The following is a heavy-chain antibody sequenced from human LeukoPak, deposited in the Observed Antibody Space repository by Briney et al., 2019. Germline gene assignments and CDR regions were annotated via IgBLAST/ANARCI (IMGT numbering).Heavy chain of an antibody. J-gene: IGHJ6*03. CDR3: ARDPYSGNYGNYYYYYMDV. Sequence: GGSLRLSCAASGFTFSSYGMHWVRQAPGKGLEWVAFIRYDGSNKYYADSVKGRFTISRDNSKNTLYLQMNSLGPEDTAVYYCARDPYSGNYGNYYYYYMDVWGKGTTVTISS. CDR2: IRYDGSNK. CDR1: GFTFSSYG. V-gene: IGHV3-30*02. D-gene: IGHD1-26*01.